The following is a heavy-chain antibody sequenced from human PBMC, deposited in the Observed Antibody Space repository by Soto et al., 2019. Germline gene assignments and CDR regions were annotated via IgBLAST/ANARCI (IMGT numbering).Heavy chain of an antibody. D-gene: IGHD3-16*02. J-gene: IGHJ4*02. CDR2: IYHSGST. CDR1: GGSISSGGYS. Sequence: SETLSLTCAGSGGSISSGGYSWSWIRQPPGKGLEWIGYIYHSGSTYYNPSLKSRVTISVDRSKNQFSLKLSSVTAADTAVYYCASRDVWGSYRYWGKGTLVTVSS. V-gene: IGHV4-30-2*01. CDR3: ASRDVWGSYRY.